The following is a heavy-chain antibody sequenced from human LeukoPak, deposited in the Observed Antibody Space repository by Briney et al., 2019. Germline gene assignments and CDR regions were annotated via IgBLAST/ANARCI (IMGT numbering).Heavy chain of an antibody. J-gene: IGHJ4*02. CDR3: TRVEDIAMGKTDY. D-gene: IGHD5-18*01. CDR1: GFTFGDYA. CDR2: TRSKAYGGTT. V-gene: IGHV3-49*04. Sequence: PGRSLRLSCTASGFTFGDYAMSWVRQAPGKGLEWVGFTRSKAYGGTTEYAASVKGRFTISRDDSNSIAYLQMNSLKTEDTAVYYCTRVEDIAMGKTDYSGQGTLVTVSS.